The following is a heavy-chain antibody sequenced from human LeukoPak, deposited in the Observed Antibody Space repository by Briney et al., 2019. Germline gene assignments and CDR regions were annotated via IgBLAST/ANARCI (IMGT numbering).Heavy chain of an antibody. J-gene: IGHJ4*02. Sequence: GGSLRLSCAASGFIFSSYWMSWVRQAPGKELEWVALISYDGSNRDYADSVKGRFTISRDDSKNTLYLQMNSLRAEDTAVYYCARLKAVAGMNLPPDYWGQGTLVTVSS. CDR1: GFIFSSYW. V-gene: IGHV3-30*03. CDR2: ISYDGSNR. CDR3: ARLKAVAGMNLPPDY. D-gene: IGHD6-19*01.